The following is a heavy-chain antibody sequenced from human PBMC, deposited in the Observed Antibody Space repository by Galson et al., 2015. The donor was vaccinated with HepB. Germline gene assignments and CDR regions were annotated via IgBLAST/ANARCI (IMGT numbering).Heavy chain of an antibody. CDR3: ARREQWPAGRYGMDV. Sequence: SLRLSCAASGFIFRSYAIHWVRQTPGKGLEWVALISYDGSDRYHVGSVKGRFTISRDNSKNTLYLQMNSLRPEDTAVYYCARREQWPAGRYGMDVWGQGTTVTVSS. D-gene: IGHD6-19*01. J-gene: IGHJ6*02. CDR2: ISYDGSDR. CDR1: GFIFRSYA. V-gene: IGHV3-30*04.